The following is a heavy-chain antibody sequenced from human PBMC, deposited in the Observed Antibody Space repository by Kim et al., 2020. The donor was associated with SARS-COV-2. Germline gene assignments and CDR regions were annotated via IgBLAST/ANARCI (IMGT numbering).Heavy chain of an antibody. CDR2: INHSGST. CDR3: AREGRYFDWSFPLDY. J-gene: IGHJ4*02. D-gene: IGHD3-9*01. V-gene: IGHV4-34*01. Sequence: SETLSLTCAVYGGSFSGYYWSWIRQPPGKGLEWIGEINHSGSTNYNPSLKSRVTISVDTSKNQFSLKLSSVTAADTAVYYCAREGRYFDWSFPLDYWGQGTLVTVSS. CDR1: GGSFSGYY.